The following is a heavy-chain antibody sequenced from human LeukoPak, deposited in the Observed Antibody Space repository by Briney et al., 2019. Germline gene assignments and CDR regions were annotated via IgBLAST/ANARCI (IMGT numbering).Heavy chain of an antibody. CDR3: ARDRDSSGLRDFDL. V-gene: IGHV4-59*01. CDR2: IYYSGNT. J-gene: IGHJ2*01. D-gene: IGHD3-22*01. CDR1: GGFINSYY. Sequence: KPSETLSLTCTVSGGFINSYYWSWIRQPPGKGLEWIGYIYYSGNTNYNPSLKSRVSISIDTSKNQFSLQLSSVTAADTAVYYCARDRDSSGLRDFDLWGRGTLVTVSA.